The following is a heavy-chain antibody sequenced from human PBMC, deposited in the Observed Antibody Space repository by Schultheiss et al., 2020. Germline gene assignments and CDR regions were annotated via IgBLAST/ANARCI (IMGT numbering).Heavy chain of an antibody. J-gene: IGHJ4*02. CDR2: ISGSGGST. V-gene: IGHV3-23*01. D-gene: IGHD6-19*01. Sequence: GGSLRLSCAASGFTFSSYAMSWVRQAPGKGLEWVSAISGSGGSTYYADSVKGRFTISRDNSKNTLYLQMNSLTVEDTAVYFCAKDREIGSNGWYDFDHWGQGSLVTVSS. CDR3: AKDREIGSNGWYDFDH. CDR1: GFTFSSYA.